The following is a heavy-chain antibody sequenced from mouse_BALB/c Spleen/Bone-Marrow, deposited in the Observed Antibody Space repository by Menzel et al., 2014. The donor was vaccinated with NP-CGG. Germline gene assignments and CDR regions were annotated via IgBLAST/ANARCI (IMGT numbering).Heavy chain of an antibody. V-gene: IGHV5-9-2*01. CDR3: ARHAYYDQTEVSFVY. CDR1: GFSFSNYG. D-gene: IGHD2-4*01. J-gene: IGHJ3*01. CDR2: ISGDGRYT. Sequence: EVQRVESGGGLVKSGGSLKLSCAASGFSFSNYGMSWVRQTPEKRLEWVATISGDGRYTFYSDSVKGRFTISRDNAKNNLYLQLSSLRSEDTALYYCARHAYYDQTEVSFVYWGQRTLVTVSA.